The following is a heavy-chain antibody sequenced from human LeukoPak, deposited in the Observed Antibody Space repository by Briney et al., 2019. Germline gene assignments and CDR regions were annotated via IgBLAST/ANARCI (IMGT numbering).Heavy chain of an antibody. CDR3: ARRAAAGTFDF. Sequence: GGSLRLSCAASGFTFSNYWMHWARQAPGKGLVWVSRINSDGSDTVYADSVKGRFTITRDNAKNTLDLQMNSLRVEDTAVYYCARRAAAGTFDFWGQGTLVTVSS. CDR2: INSDGSDT. V-gene: IGHV3-74*01. D-gene: IGHD6-13*01. CDR1: GFTFSNYW. J-gene: IGHJ4*02.